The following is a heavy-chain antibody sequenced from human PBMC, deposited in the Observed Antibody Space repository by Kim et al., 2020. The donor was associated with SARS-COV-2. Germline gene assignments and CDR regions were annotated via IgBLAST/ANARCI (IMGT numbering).Heavy chain of an antibody. Sequence: SEKYYVDSVKGRFTISRDNAKNSLYLQMNSLRAEDTAVYYCARGQSIPKYWGQGTLVTVSS. CDR3: ARGQSIPKY. CDR2: SEK. D-gene: IGHD6-6*01. J-gene: IGHJ4*02. V-gene: IGHV3-7*01.